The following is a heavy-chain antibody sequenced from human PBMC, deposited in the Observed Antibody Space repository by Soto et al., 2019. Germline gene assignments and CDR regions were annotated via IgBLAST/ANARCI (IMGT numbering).Heavy chain of an antibody. CDR3: ARDMVVAARHFAITPVEF. CDR2: ISAYNGNT. D-gene: IGHD6-6*01. V-gene: IGHV1-18*04. Sequence: ASVKVSCKASGYTFTSYGISWVRQAPGQGLEWMGWISAYNGNTNYAQKLQGRVTMTTDTSTSTAYMELRSLRSDDTAVYYCARDMVVAARHFAITPVEFWGQGTLVTVSS. J-gene: IGHJ4*02. CDR1: GYTFTSYG.